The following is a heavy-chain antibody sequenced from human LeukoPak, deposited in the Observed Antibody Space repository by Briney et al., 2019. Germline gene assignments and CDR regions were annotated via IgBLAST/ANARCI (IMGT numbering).Heavy chain of an antibody. J-gene: IGHJ6*02. Sequence: SETLSLTCAVYGGSSSGYYWSWIRQPPGKGLEWIGEINHSGSTNYNPSLKSRVTISVDTSKNQFSLKLSSVTAADTAVYYCARGPPSYDFWSGYSSYGMDVWGQGTTVTVSS. V-gene: IGHV4-34*01. CDR2: INHSGST. CDR3: ARGPPSYDFWSGYSSYGMDV. CDR1: GGSSSGYY. D-gene: IGHD3-3*01.